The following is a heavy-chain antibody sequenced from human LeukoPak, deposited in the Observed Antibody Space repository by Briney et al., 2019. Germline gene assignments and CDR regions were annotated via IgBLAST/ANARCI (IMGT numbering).Heavy chain of an antibody. J-gene: IGHJ4*02. CDR3: ARGGYYYDSSGYYSYYFDY. Sequence: SETLSLTCTVSGGSISSYYWSWIRQPPGKGLEWIGYIYYSGSTNYNPSLKSRVTISVDTSKNQFSLKLSSVTAADTAVYYCARGGYYYDSSGYYSYYFDYWGQGTLVTVSS. CDR2: IYYSGST. V-gene: IGHV4-59*01. CDR1: GGSISSYY. D-gene: IGHD3-22*01.